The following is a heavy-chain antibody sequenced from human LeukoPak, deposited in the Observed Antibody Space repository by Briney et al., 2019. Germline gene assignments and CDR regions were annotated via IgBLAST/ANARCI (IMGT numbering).Heavy chain of an antibody. Sequence: SQTLSLTCTVSGGSISSGDYYWSWIRQPPGKGLEWIGEINHSGSTNYNTSLKSRVSISVDTSKNQFSLKLSSVTAADTAVYYCSRDSGYTMAGLDYWGQGTLVTVSS. CDR3: SRDSGYTMAGLDY. D-gene: IGHD3-22*01. CDR2: INHSGST. J-gene: IGHJ4*02. V-gene: IGHV4-30-4*01. CDR1: GGSISSGDYY.